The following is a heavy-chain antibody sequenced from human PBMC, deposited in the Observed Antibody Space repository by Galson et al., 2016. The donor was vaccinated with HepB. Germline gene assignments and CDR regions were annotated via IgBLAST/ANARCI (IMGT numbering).Heavy chain of an antibody. J-gene: IGHJ6*03. D-gene: IGHD3-10*01. CDR3: AKDGFNYYGSGSMFYHYYMDV. CDR1: GFTFSSYT. CDR2: ISYDETNK. Sequence: SLRLSCAASGFTFSSYTMNWVRQAPGKGLEWVAVISYDETNKYYADSVKGRFTISRDNSKNTLYLQMNSLRAEDTAVYYCAKDGFNYYGSGSMFYHYYMDVWGQGTTVTVSS. V-gene: IGHV3-30*18.